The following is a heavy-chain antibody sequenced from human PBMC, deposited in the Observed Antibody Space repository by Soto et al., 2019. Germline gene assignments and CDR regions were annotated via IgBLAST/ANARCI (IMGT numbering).Heavy chain of an antibody. J-gene: IGHJ4*02. CDR2: ILYDGSNK. Sequence: PGGSLRLSCAASGFTFSSYAMHWVRQAPGKGLEWVVVILYDGSNKYYADSVKGRFIISRDNSKNTLYLQMNSLRVEDTAVYYWAREVVAFVYWGQGTLVTVSS. D-gene: IGHD3-22*01. V-gene: IGHV3-30-3*01. CDR1: GFTFSSYA. CDR3: AREVVAFVY.